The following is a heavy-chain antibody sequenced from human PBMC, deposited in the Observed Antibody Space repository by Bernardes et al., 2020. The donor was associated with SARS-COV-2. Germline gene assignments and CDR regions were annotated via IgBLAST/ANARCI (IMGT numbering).Heavy chain of an antibody. CDR3: ARDGAPYYYDSSGYYNWFDP. J-gene: IGHJ5*02. D-gene: IGHD3-22*01. CDR2: ISYDGSNK. Sequence: GGSLRLSCAASGFTFSSYAMHWVRQAPGKGLEWVAVISYDGSNKYYADSVKGRFTISRDNSKNTLYLQMNSLRAEDTAVYYCARDGAPYYYDSSGYYNWFDPWGQGTLVTVSS. CDR1: GFTFSSYA. V-gene: IGHV3-30-3*01.